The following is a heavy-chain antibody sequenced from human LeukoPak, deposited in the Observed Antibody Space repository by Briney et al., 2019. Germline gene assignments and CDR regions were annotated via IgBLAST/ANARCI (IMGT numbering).Heavy chain of an antibody. CDR2: IYTSGST. V-gene: IGHV4-61*02. D-gene: IGHD3-22*01. CDR1: GGSISSGSYY. J-gene: IGHJ6*03. CDR3: AGGDYYDSSGYWAGDYYMDV. Sequence: SETLSLTCTVSGGSISSGSYYWSWIRQPAGKGLEWIGRIYTSGSTNYNPSLKSRVTISVDTSKNQFSLKLSSVPAADTAVYYCAGGDYYDSSGYWAGDYYMDVWGKGTTVTISS.